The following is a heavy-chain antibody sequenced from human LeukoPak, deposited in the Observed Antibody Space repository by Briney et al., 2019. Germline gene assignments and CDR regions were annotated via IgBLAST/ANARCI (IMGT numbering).Heavy chain of an antibody. CDR1: GFTFSTSA. Sequence: GGSLRLSCAASGFTFSTSAMNWVRQAPGKGLEWVSGFSSSGGSTYYADSVKGRLTISRDNSKNTLYLQMHSLRAEDTAIYYCAKSYSSGWHYFDYWGQGTLVTVSS. J-gene: IGHJ4*02. D-gene: IGHD6-19*01. CDR2: FSSSGGST. CDR3: AKSYSSGWHYFDY. V-gene: IGHV3-23*01.